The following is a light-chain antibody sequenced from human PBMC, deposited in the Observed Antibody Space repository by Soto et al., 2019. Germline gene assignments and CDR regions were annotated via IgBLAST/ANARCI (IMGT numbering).Light chain of an antibody. V-gene: IGLV2-8*01. CDR3: SSYACTKNFLV. CDR2: EVS. CDR1: SSDVGGYNY. J-gene: IGLJ2*01. Sequence: QSALTQPPSASGSPGQSVTISCTGTSSDVGGYNYVSWYQQHPGKAPKLMIYEVSKRPSGVPDRFSGSKSGNTASLTVSGLQAEDEADYYCSSYACTKNFLVFGGGTKLTVL.